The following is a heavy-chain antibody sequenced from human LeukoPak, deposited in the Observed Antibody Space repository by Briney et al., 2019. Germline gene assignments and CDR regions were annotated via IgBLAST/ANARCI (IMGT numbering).Heavy chain of an antibody. CDR1: GFSLNTTGVG. CDR2: LYWDDEK. CDR3: AHLSFYNSGGFFRAFDH. J-gene: IGHJ4*02. Sequence: SGPTLVKPTQTLTLTCTFSGFSLNTTGVGVGWIRQPPGKALEGLALLYWDDEKRYRPSLRTRLTITKDTSKSQVVLTMTNMDPVDTATYYCAHLSFYNSGGFFRAFDHWGQGTLVTVSS. D-gene: IGHD3-22*01. V-gene: IGHV2-5*02.